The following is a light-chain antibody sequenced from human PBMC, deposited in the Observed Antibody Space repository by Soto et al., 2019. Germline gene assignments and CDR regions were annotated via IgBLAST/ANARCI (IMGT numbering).Light chain of an antibody. CDR1: QGFSTY. CDR3: QQLNSYPLT. V-gene: IGKV1-9*01. CDR2: GAS. Sequence: IQLTQSPCYISGSXCGGVTIAXXASQGFSTYLAWYQQKPGKAPKLLIYGASTLQSGVPSRFSGSGSGTDFTLTISSLQPEDFATYYCQQLNSYPLTFGQGTRLEI. J-gene: IGKJ5*01.